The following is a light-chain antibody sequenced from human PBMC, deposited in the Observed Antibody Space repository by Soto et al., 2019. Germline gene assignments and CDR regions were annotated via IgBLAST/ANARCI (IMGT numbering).Light chain of an antibody. CDR2: GAS. J-gene: IGKJ1*01. CDR3: QHYGSSPRT. V-gene: IGKV3-20*01. Sequence: EIVLTQSPGTLSLSPGERATLSCRASQGVSGSYLAWYQQKPGQAPRLLIYGASHRATGIPNRFSGSESGTDFTLTISRLEPEDLAVYYCQHYGSSPRTFGQGTKVEIK. CDR1: QGVSGSY.